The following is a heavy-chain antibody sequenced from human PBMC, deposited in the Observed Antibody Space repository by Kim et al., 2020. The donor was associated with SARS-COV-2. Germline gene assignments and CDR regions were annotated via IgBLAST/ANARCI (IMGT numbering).Heavy chain of an antibody. D-gene: IGHD5-12*01. CDR1: GGSISSSSYY. J-gene: IGHJ4*02. V-gene: IGHV4-39*07. Sequence: SETLSLTCTVSGGSISSSSYYWGWIRQPPGKGLEWIGSIYYSGSTYYNPSLKSRVTISVDTSKNQFSLKLSSVTAADTAVYYCAREGGRDGYNFDYWGQG. CDR2: IYYSGST. CDR3: AREGGRDGYNFDY.